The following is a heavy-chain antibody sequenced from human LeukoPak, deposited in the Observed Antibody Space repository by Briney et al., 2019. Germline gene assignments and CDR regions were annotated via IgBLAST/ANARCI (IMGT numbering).Heavy chain of an antibody. CDR3: AKYVSTGWFDP. Sequence: SETLSLTCTVSGGSISSYYWSWIRQPPGKGLEWIGYIYYSGSTNYNPSLKSRVTISVDMSENQFSLKLASVTAADTAVYFCAKYVSTGWFDPWGQGTLVTVSS. D-gene: IGHD5/OR15-5a*01. CDR1: GGSISSYY. V-gene: IGHV4-59*08. CDR2: IYYSGST. J-gene: IGHJ5*02.